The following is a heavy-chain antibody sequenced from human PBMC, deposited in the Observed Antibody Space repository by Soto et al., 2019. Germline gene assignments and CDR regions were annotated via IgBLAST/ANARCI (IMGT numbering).Heavy chain of an antibody. Sequence: QVQLVQSGAEVKKPGSSVKVSCKASGGTFSSYAISWVRQAPGQGLEWMGGIIPIFGTANYAQEFQGRVTITADESTSTAYMELSSLRSEDTAVYYCARDPPYCSGCYYNFGYWGQGTLVTVSS. CDR1: GGTFSSYA. CDR3: ARDPPYCSGCYYNFGY. V-gene: IGHV1-69*01. J-gene: IGHJ4*02. D-gene: IGHD3-10*01. CDR2: IIPIFGTA.